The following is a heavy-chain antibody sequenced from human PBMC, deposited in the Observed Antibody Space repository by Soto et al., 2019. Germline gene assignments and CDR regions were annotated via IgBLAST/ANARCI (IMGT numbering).Heavy chain of an antibody. CDR1: GFSLTTPGAG. D-gene: IGHD4-17*01. Sequence: SGPTLVNPTQTLTLTCTFSGFSLTTPGAGVGWIRQPPGKALEWLALIYWNDDKRYSPSLKSRLTITKDTSKNQVVLIMANMDPVDKATYFCAHRGYGDYPRDNWFDPWGQGVPVTVSS. CDR3: AHRGYGDYPRDNWFDP. V-gene: IGHV2-5*01. J-gene: IGHJ5*02. CDR2: IYWNDDK.